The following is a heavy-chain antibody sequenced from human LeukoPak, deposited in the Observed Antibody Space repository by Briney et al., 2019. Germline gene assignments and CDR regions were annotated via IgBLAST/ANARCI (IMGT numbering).Heavy chain of an antibody. CDR2: IYSSGST. Sequence: SETLSLTCTVSGGSISSYYWYWIRQPAGKGLEWIGRIYSSGSTDYNPSLKSRVTMSVDTSKNQFSLKLSSVTAADTAVYYCATRDNYYYYMDVWGKGTTVTVSS. CDR3: ATRDNYYYYMDV. D-gene: IGHD2-21*02. V-gene: IGHV4-4*07. J-gene: IGHJ6*03. CDR1: GGSISSYY.